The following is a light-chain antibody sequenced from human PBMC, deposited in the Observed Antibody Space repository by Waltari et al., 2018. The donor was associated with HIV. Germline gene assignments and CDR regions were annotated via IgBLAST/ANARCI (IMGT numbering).Light chain of an antibody. J-gene: IGLJ3*02. CDR2: ESD. CDR1: SSNIGSHF. V-gene: IGLV1-47*01. Sequence: QSVLTQPPSTSATPGQRVTILCSGASSNIGSHFVSWYQHLPGATPTLLINESDRRPSGVPDRFSGSESGTSASLAISGLRSEDEADYYCAAWDNYLNAWVFGGGTRVTVL. CDR3: AAWDNYLNAWV.